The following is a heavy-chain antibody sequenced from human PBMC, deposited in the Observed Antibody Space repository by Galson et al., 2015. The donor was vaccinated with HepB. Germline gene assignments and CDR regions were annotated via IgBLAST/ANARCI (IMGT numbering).Heavy chain of an antibody. D-gene: IGHD6-19*01. CDR1: GFNYDDYG. J-gene: IGHJ6*02. CDR2: INWNGGST. Sequence: SLRLSCAASGFNYDDYGLSWVRQAPGKGLEWVSGINWNGGSTGYADSVKGRFTISRDNAKNSLYLQMNSLRAEDTALYYCARARYSSGWEGTYYYYYGMDVWGQGTTVTVSS. CDR3: ARARYSSGWEGTYYYYYGMDV. V-gene: IGHV3-20*04.